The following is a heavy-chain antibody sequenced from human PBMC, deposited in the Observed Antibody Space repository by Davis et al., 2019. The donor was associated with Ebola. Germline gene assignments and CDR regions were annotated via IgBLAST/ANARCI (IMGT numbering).Heavy chain of an antibody. D-gene: IGHD6-13*01. CDR1: GYNFPNFW. V-gene: IGHV5-51*01. CDR3: ARQKSWGSSWYLAY. Sequence: GESLKISCKGSGYNFPNFWIGWVRQMPGKGLEWMGTIHPGDSDTRYSPSFQGQVMISADKSINTAYLQWSSLRASDTAMYYCARQKSWGSSWYLAYWGQGTLVTVSS. CDR2: IHPGDSDT. J-gene: IGHJ4*02.